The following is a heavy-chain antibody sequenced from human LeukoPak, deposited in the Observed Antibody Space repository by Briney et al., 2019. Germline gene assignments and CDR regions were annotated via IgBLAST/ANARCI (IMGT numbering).Heavy chain of an antibody. CDR2: ISSSSSYI. Sequence: GGSLRLSCAASGFTFSSYSMNWVRQAPGKGLERVSSISSSSSYIYYADSVKGRFTISRDNAKNSLYLQMNSLRAEDTAVYYCARDLKTEYSSSSYYYGMDVWGQGTTVTVSS. CDR3: ARDLKTEYSSSSYYYGMDV. CDR1: GFTFSSYS. D-gene: IGHD6-6*01. V-gene: IGHV3-21*01. J-gene: IGHJ6*02.